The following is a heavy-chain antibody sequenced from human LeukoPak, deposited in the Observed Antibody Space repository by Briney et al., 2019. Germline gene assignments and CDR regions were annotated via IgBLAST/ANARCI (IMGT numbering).Heavy chain of an antibody. CDR1: GFTFDDYA. CDR2: ISWNSGSI. D-gene: IGHD6-19*01. Sequence: PGGSLRLSCAASGFTFDDYAMHWVRQAPGKGLEWVSGISWNSGSIGYADSVKGRFTISRDNAKTSLYLQMNSLRAEDTALYYCAKVTVAVAYYYGMDVWGQGTTVTVSS. V-gene: IGHV3-9*01. J-gene: IGHJ6*02. CDR3: AKVTVAVAYYYGMDV.